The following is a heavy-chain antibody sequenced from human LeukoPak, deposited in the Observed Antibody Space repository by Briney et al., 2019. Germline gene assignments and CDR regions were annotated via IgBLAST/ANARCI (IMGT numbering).Heavy chain of an antibody. CDR1: GYTFTSYY. CDR2: INPSGGST. CDR3: ARGLKRHIVVVTAIPTRAFDI. J-gene: IGHJ3*02. D-gene: IGHD2-21*02. V-gene: IGHV1-46*01. Sequence: ASVKVSCKASGYTFTSYYMHWVRQAPGQGLEWMGIINPSGGSTSYAQKFQGRVTMTRDTSTSTVYMELSSLRSEDTAVYYCARGLKRHIVVVTAIPTRAFDIWGQGTMVTVSS.